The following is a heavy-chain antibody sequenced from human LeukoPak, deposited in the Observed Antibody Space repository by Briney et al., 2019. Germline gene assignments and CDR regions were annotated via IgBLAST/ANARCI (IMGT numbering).Heavy chain of an antibody. CDR3: ARAGQMIVEGMVDY. CDR2: IYYSGST. Sequence: SETLSLTCTVSGGSISSSSYYWGWIRQPPGKGLEWIGSIYYSGSTYYNPSLKSRVTISVDTSKNQFSLKLSSVTAADTAVYYCARAGQMIVEGMVDYWGQGTLVTVSS. D-gene: IGHD3-22*01. V-gene: IGHV4-39*07. CDR1: GGSISSSSYY. J-gene: IGHJ4*02.